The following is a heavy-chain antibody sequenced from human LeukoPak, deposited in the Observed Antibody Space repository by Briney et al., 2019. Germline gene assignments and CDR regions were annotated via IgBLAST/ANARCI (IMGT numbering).Heavy chain of an antibody. D-gene: IGHD2-15*01. V-gene: IGHV1-2*02. CDR1: GYTFTPYY. Sequence: ASVKVSCKASGYTFTPYYMHWVRQAPGQGLEWMGWINPNSGGTNYAPKFQGRVTMTRDTSISTAYMELSRLRSDDTAVYYCARVRCSGGSCYTGFDYWGQGTQVTVSS. CDR2: INPNSGGT. J-gene: IGHJ4*02. CDR3: ARVRCSGGSCYTGFDY.